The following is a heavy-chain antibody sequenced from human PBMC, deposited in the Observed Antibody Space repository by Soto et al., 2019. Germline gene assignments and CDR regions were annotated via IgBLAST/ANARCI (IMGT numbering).Heavy chain of an antibody. CDR1: GGSISSSSYY. V-gene: IGHV4-39*02. J-gene: IGHJ5*02. CDR3: ARDVKDDSSGYYYNWFDP. D-gene: IGHD3-22*01. Sequence: PSETLSLTCTVSGGSISSSSYYWGWIRQPPGKGLEWIGSIYYSGSTYYNPSLKSRVTISVDTSKNQFSLKLSSVTAADTAVYYCARDVKDDSSGYYYNWFDPWGQGTLVTVSS. CDR2: IYYSGST.